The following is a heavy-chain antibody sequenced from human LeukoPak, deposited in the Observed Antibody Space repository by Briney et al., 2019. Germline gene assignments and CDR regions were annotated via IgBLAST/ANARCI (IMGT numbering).Heavy chain of an antibody. J-gene: IGHJ5*02. CDR2: IIPILGIA. Sequence: GASVKVSCKASGGTFSSYAISWVRQAPGQGLEWMGRIIPILGIANYAQKFQGRVTITADKSTSTAYMELSSLRSEDTAVYYCARAPSATYNWFDPWGQGTLVTVSS. CDR1: GGTFSSYA. V-gene: IGHV1-69*04. CDR3: ARAPSATYNWFDP. D-gene: IGHD1-26*01.